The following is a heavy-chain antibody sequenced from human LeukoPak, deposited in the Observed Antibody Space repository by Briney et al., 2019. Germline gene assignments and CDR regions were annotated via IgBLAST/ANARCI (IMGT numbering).Heavy chain of an antibody. Sequence: GGSLRLSCAASGFTVSSKYMSWVRQAPGKGLEWVSVIYSGGSTHYADSVKGRFTISRDNSKNTLYLQMNSLRAEATAVYYCARGCSSTSCYGFDYWGQGTLVTVSS. CDR2: IYSGGST. V-gene: IGHV3-53*01. D-gene: IGHD2-2*01. J-gene: IGHJ4*02. CDR3: ARGCSSTSCYGFDY. CDR1: GFTVSSKY.